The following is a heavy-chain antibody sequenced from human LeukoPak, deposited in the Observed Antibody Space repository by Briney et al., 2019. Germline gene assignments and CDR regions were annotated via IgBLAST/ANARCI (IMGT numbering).Heavy chain of an antibody. CDR1: GGSISSSSCY. J-gene: IGHJ5*02. Sequence: SETLSLTCTVSGGSISSSSCYWGWIRQPPGKGLEWIGSIYYSGSTYYNPSLKSRVTISVDTSKNQFSLKLSSVTAADTAVYYCARQTGSRPGCWFDPWGQGTLVTVSS. CDR3: ARQTGSRPGCWFDP. D-gene: IGHD1-26*01. CDR2: IYYSGST. V-gene: IGHV4-39*01.